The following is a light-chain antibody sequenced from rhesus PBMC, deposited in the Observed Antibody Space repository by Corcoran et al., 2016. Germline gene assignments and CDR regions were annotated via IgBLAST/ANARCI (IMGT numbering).Light chain of an antibody. Sequence: DIQMTQSPSSLSASVGDKVTVTCRASQGINKELSWYQQKPGKAPTFLIYAAASLQTGGSSRFSGSGSGTDCTLTISSLQPEDVATYYCLQDYTTPYSFGLGTKVEIK. V-gene: IGKV1-94*01. CDR2: AAA. CDR1: QGINKE. J-gene: IGKJ2*01. CDR3: LQDYTTPYS.